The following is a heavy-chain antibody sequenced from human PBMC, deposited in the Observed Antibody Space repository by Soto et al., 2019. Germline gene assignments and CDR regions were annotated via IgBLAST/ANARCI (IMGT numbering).Heavy chain of an antibody. J-gene: IGHJ6*02. CDR3: AHVSSGDSSGYWYYYYGMDV. D-gene: IGHD3-22*01. Sequence: QITLKESGPTLVKPTQTLTLTCTFSGFSLSTSGVGVGWIRQPPGKALEWLALIYWDDDKRYSPSLKSRLTITKDTSXXQXVXIMTNMDPVDTATYYCAHVSSGDSSGYWYYYYGMDVWGQGTTVTVSS. CDR2: IYWDDDK. CDR1: GFSLSTSGVG. V-gene: IGHV2-5*02.